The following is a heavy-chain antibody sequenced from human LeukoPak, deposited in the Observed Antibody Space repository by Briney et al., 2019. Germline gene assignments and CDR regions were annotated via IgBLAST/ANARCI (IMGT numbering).Heavy chain of an antibody. D-gene: IGHD3-22*01. J-gene: IGHJ4*02. V-gene: IGHV4-39*01. Sequence: KPSETLSLTCSVSGVSISSSNYSWGWIRQPPGKGLEWIGSIYYSGSTYYNPSLQSRVTISVDTSKNQFSLKLSSVTAADTAVYYCARRGYYDSSAYYHYWGQGALLTVSS. CDR3: ARRGYYDSSAYYHY. CDR1: GVSISSSNYS. CDR2: IYYSGST.